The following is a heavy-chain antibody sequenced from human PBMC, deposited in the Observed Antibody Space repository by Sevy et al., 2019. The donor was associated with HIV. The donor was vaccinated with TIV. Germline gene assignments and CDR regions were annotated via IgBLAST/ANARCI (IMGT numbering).Heavy chain of an antibody. D-gene: IGHD4-4*01. CDR1: GFTFNFHG. Sequence: GGSLRLSCAASGFTFNFHGMHWVRQAPGKGLEWVGFIWHDGSNKYIADPVKGRFTISRDNSKNTLFLQMNRLTVEDTADYYCASETDNSARWLDPWGQGTLVTVSS. CDR2: IWHDGSNK. J-gene: IGHJ5*02. CDR3: ASETDNSARWLDP. V-gene: IGHV3-33*01.